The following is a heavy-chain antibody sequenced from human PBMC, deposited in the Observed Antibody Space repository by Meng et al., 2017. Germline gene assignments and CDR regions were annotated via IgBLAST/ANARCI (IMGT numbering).Heavy chain of an antibody. CDR1: GLTFGDYA. CDR3: TRDETVISPAFFDY. J-gene: IGHJ4*02. V-gene: IGHV3-49*04. Sequence: GESLKISCTASGLTFGDYAMSWVRQAPGKGLEWVGFIRSKAYGGTTEYAASVKGRFTISRDDSKSIAYLQMNSLKTEDTAVYYCTRDETVISPAFFDYWGQGTRVTVSS. CDR2: IRSKAYGGTT. D-gene: IGHD2/OR15-2a*01.